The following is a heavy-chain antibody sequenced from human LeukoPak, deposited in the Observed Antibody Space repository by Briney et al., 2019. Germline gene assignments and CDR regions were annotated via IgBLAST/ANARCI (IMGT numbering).Heavy chain of an antibody. J-gene: IGHJ4*02. CDR3: ARGTAMAIDY. Sequence: PSETLSLTCTVSGGSISSSSYYWGWIRQPPGKGLEWIGSIYYSGSTNYNPSLKSRVTISVDTSKNQFSLKLSSVTAADTAVYYCARGTAMAIDYWGQGTLVTVSS. CDR2: IYYSGST. CDR1: GGSISSSSYY. V-gene: IGHV4-39*07. D-gene: IGHD5-18*01.